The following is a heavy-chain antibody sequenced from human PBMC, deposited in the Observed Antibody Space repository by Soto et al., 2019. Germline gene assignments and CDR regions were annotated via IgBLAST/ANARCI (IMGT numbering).Heavy chain of an antibody. CDR1: GFTFTRYS. V-gene: IGHV3-21*01. Sequence: GGSLRLSCAASGFTFTRYSMNWVRQAPGKGLEWVSSISSTTNYIYYADSMKGRFTVSRDNAKNSVYLEMNSLSAEDTAVYYCARDPPATRHGMDVWGQGTTVTVSS. J-gene: IGHJ6*02. CDR3: ARDPPATRHGMDV. CDR2: ISSTTNYI.